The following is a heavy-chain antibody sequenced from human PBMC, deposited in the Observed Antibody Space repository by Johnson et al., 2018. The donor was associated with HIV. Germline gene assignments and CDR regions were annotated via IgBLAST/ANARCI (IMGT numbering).Heavy chain of an antibody. V-gene: IGHV3-23*04. D-gene: IGHD6-19*01. CDR2: ISGSGGST. CDR3: AKVSSGWEGGGHRAGLDI. Sequence: VQLVESGGGLVQPGGSLRLSCAASGFTFSSYAMSWVRQAPGKGLEWVSAISGSGGSTYYADSVKGRFTISRDKSKNTLYLQMNSLRAEDTAVYYCAKVSSGWEGGGHRAGLDIWGQGTMVTVSS. J-gene: IGHJ3*02. CDR1: GFTFSSYA.